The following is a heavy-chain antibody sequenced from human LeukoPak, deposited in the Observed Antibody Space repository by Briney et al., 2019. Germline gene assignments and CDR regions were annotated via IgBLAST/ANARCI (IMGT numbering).Heavy chain of an antibody. J-gene: IGHJ4*02. D-gene: IGHD6-19*01. CDR3: AKYGIEVAGKALPDW. CDR2: ISYDGSTK. V-gene: IGHV3-30*04. CDR1: GFTFRSYA. Sequence: GGSLRLSCAASGFTFRSYAIHWVRQAPGRGLEWVTVISYDGSTKYYADSVKGRFTISRDNSKDTLYLQMNSLRAEDTAVYYCAKYGIEVAGKALPDWWGQGTLVTVSS.